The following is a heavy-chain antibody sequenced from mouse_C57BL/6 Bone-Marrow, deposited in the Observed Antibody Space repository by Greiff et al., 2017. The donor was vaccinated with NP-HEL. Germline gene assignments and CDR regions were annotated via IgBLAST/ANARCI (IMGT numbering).Heavy chain of an antibody. CDR1: GFSLTSYG. Sequence: QVQLKQSGPGLVQPSQSLSITCKVSGFSLTSYGVHWVRQSPGKGLEWLGVIWSGGSTDYNEAFITRPGISKDNPKSQVFFKMNSLQADDTAIYYCARNWDDYGDYFDYWGQGTTLTVAS. V-gene: IGHV2-2*01. CDR2: IWSGGST. CDR3: ARNWDDYGDYFDY. D-gene: IGHD2-4*01. J-gene: IGHJ2*01.